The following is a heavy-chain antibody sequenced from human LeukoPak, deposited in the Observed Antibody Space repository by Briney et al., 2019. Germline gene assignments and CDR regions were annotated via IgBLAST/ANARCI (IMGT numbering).Heavy chain of an antibody. CDR3: ARDRDSGTWDV. CDR1: GLTFSGYS. CDR2: ISTSRNS. J-gene: IGHJ6*02. V-gene: IGHV3-21*01. Sequence: GGSLRLSCAPSGLTFSGYSMRWVCQAPGKGLECLSFISTSRNSYYADSVNGRFTISRDSAKNSLYLQVNSLRAEDTAVYYCARDRDSGTWDVWGQGTTVTVSS. D-gene: IGHD3/OR15-3a*01.